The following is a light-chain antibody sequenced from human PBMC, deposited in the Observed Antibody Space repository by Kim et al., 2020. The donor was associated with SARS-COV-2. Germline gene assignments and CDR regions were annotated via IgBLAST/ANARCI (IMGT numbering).Light chain of an antibody. CDR2: GAS. Sequence: LSLSPGERATLSCRASQSVSSSYLAWYQQKPGQAPRLLIYGASSRATGIPDRFSGSGSGTDFTLTISRLEPEDFAVYYCQQSLLTFGGGTKVDIK. V-gene: IGKV3-20*01. J-gene: IGKJ4*01. CDR1: QSVSSSY. CDR3: QQSLLT.